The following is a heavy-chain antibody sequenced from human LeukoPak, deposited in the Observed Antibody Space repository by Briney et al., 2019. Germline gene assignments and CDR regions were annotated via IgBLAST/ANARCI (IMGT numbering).Heavy chain of an antibody. CDR3: AKGLEDDYVWGSNRYTGSDY. Sequence: GGSLRLSCAASGFTFSSYAMSWVRQAPGKGLEWVSAISGSGGSTYYADSVKGRLTISRDNSKNTLYLQMNSLRAEDTAVYYCAKGLEDDYVWGSNRYTGSDYWGQGTLVTVSS. CDR1: GFTFSSYA. J-gene: IGHJ4*02. CDR2: ISGSGGST. D-gene: IGHD3-16*02. V-gene: IGHV3-23*01.